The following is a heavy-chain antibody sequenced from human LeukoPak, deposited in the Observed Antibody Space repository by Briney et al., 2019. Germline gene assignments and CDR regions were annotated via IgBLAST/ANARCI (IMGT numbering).Heavy chain of an antibody. V-gene: IGHV4-34*01. CDR1: GGSFSGYY. CDR3: ARGWVESFYYYYGMDV. D-gene: IGHD1-26*01. Sequence: KSSETLSLTCAVYGGSFSGYYWSWIRQPPGKGLEWIGEINHSGSTNYNPSLKSRVTISVDTSKNQFSLKLSSVTAADTAVYYCARGWVESFYYYYGMDVWGQGTTVTVSS. J-gene: IGHJ6*02. CDR2: INHSGST.